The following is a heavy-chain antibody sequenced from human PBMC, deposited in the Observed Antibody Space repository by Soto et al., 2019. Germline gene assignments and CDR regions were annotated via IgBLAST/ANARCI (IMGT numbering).Heavy chain of an antibody. V-gene: IGHV3-73*01. J-gene: IGHJ5*02. CDR2: IGSKGETYAT. D-gene: IGHD1-1*01. CDR1: GFTFGASN. Sequence: PGGSLRLSCAASGFTFGASNLQWVRQASGKGLEWLGRIGSKGETYATTYAASVKGRFTISRDDSKKTAYLQMNNLESEDTAVYYCSRDDFVCFFTWGGGPLVTVSS. CDR3: SRDDFVCFFT.